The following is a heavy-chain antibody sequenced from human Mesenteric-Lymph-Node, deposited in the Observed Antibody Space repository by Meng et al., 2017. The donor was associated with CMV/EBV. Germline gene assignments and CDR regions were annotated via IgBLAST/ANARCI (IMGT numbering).Heavy chain of an antibody. CDR2: ISWNGDTT. V-gene: IGHV3-43*01. D-gene: IGHD3-22*01. J-gene: IGHJ4*02. CDR3: ARAVSYYSDISGSSTYYSDF. CDR1: GFTFGSYT. Sequence: GESLKISCAASGFTFGSYTMHWVRQHPGKGLEWVGLISWNGDTTFYADSVKGRFTISRDNSKNTLYLQMSSLRAEDTAVYSCARAVSYYSDISGSSTYYSDFWGQGTLVTVSS.